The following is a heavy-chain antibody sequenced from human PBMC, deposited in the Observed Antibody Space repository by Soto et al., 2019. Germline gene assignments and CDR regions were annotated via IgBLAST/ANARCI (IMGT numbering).Heavy chain of an antibody. CDR1: GGTFSSYA. D-gene: IGHD3-16*01. CDR2: IIPIFGTA. V-gene: IGHV1-69*13. J-gene: IGHJ6*02. Sequence: SVKVSCKASGGTFSSYAISWVRQVPGQGLEWMGGIIPIFGTANYAQKFQGRVTITADESTSTAYMELSSLRSEDTAVYYCASGGTVPLYYYYYGMDVWGQGTTVTVSS. CDR3: ASGGTVPLYYYYYGMDV.